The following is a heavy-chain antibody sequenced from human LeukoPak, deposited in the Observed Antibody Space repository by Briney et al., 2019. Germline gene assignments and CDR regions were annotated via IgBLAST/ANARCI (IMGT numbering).Heavy chain of an antibody. V-gene: IGHV3-7*01. D-gene: IGHD3-10*01. CDR2: IKQDGSEK. J-gene: IGHJ4*02. Sequence: GGSLRLSCAASGFTFSSYAMSWVRQAPGKGLEWVANIKQDGSEKYYVDSVKGRFTISRDNAKNSLYLQMNSLRAEDTAVYYCARGLITMEEVDYFDYWGQGTLVTVSS. CDR1: GFTFSSYA. CDR3: ARGLITMEEVDYFDY.